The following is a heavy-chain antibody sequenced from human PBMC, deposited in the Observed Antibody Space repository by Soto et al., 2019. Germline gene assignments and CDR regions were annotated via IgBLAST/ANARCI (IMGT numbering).Heavy chain of an antibody. CDR3: VKDEGIEAMDV. Sequence: PGGSLRLSCVTSGFTLSRNTRNWVRQARGKGLEWGASITSSGSYVYYADSVKARFSASRDNAKNSLSLQMDSLRPDDTAIYFCVKDEGIEAMDVWGQGTTVTVSS. CDR1: GFTLSRNT. D-gene: IGHD3-3*02. CDR2: ITSSGSYV. J-gene: IGHJ6*01. V-gene: IGHV3-21*01.